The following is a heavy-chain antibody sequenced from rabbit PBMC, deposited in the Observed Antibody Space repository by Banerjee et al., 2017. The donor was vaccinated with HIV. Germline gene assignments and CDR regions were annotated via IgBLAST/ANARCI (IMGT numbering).Heavy chain of an antibody. CDR2: IYAGSSGAT. D-gene: IGHD4-1*01. Sequence: QSLEESGGGLVQPEGSLTLTTTASGFSFSNSYYMCWVRRAPGKGLEWIACIYAGSSGATWYASWVNGRFTISKTSSTTVTLQMTSLTAADTATYFCARDLAGVIGWNFGLWGQGTLVTVS. V-gene: IGHV1S40*01. J-gene: IGHJ6*01. CDR1: GFSFSNSYY. CDR3: ARDLAGVIGWNFGL.